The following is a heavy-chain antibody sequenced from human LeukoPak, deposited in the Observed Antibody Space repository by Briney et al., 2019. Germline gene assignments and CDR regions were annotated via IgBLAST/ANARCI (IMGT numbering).Heavy chain of an antibody. Sequence: SVKVSCXASGGTFNSYAISWVRLAPGQGLEWMGGIIPIFGTANYAQKFQGRVTITADESTSTAYMELSSLRSEDTAVYYCARGSGSYWGLRAFDIWGQGTMVTVSS. J-gene: IGHJ3*02. CDR3: ARGSGSYWGLRAFDI. CDR1: GGTFNSYA. CDR2: IIPIFGTA. V-gene: IGHV1-69*01. D-gene: IGHD1-26*01.